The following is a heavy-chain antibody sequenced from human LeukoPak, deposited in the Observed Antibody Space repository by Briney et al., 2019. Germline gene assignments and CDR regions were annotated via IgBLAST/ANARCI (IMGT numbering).Heavy chain of an antibody. V-gene: IGHV3-7*01. D-gene: IGHD3-10*01. J-gene: IGHJ5*02. CDR1: GFTFSSFW. CDR2: IKQDGSEK. Sequence: GGSLTLSCAASGFTFSSFWMSWVRQAPGKGLEWVANIKQDGSEKYYVASVKGRFTISRDNAKNSLYLQMNSLRAEDTAVYYCARDDRGNWFDPWGQGTLVTVSS. CDR3: ARDDRGNWFDP.